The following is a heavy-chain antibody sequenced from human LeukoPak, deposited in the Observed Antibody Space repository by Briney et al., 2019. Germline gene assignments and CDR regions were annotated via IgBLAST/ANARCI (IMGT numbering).Heavy chain of an antibody. CDR2: INHSGST. V-gene: IGHV4-34*01. J-gene: IGHJ3*02. D-gene: IGHD4-17*01. CDR1: GGSFSGYY. Sequence: SETLSLTCAVYGGSFSGYYWSWIRQPPGKGLEWIGEINHSGSTNYNPSLKSRVTISVDTSKNQFSLKLSSVTAADTAVYYCARGAPKMTTVTKGAFDIWGQGTMVTVSS. CDR3: ARGAPKMTTVTKGAFDI.